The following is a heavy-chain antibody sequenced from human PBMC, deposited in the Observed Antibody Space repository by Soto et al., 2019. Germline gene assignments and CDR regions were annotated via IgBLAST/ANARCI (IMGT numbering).Heavy chain of an antibody. CDR3: ARSRLGIGSYFDY. D-gene: IGHD1-26*01. V-gene: IGHV4-39*07. Sequence: SETLSLTCTVSGGSISSSSYYWGWIRQPPGKGLEWIGSIYYSGSTYYNPSLESRFTISVDASKNQFSLKLSAVTAADTSVYYCARSRLGIGSYFDYWGQGTLVTVSS. CDR2: IYYSGST. J-gene: IGHJ4*02. CDR1: GGSISSSSYY.